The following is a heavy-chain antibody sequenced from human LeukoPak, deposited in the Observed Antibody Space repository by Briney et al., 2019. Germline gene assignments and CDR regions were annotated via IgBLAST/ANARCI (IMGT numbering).Heavy chain of an antibody. D-gene: IGHD3-3*01. CDR3: ARVGPYDFWSGYYRESGFDY. J-gene: IGHJ4*02. CDR2: IYSGGST. CDR1: GFTVSTNY. Sequence: GGSLRLSCAASGFTVSTNYMSWVRLAPGKGLEWVSVIYSGGSTYYADSVKGRFTISRDNSKNTLCLQMNSLRAEDTAVYYCARVGPYDFWSGYYRESGFDYWGQGTLVTVSS. V-gene: IGHV3-53*05.